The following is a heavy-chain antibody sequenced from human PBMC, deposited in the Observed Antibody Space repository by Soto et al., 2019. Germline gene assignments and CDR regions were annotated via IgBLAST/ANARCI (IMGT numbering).Heavy chain of an antibody. V-gene: IGHV3-7*01. CDR2: INEDGSAK. Sequence: GGSLRLSCAASGFTFSRHWMSWLRQAPGKGLEWVANINEDGSAKYYVDSVKGRFTISRDNAKNSLYLQMSSLRVEDTAVYYCGRDGGQLEDYFDYWGQGTTVTVSS. D-gene: IGHD6-6*01. CDR1: GFTFSRHW. J-gene: IGHJ4*02. CDR3: GRDGGQLEDYFDY.